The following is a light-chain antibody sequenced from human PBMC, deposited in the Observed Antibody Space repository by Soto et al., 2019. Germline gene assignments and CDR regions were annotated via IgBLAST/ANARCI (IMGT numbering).Light chain of an antibody. CDR3: QQYDSSPT. Sequence: DIHMTQSPSTLSASVGDRVTITCRASQSISTWLAWYQQKPGKAPELLIYDGSTLQSGVPSRFSGSGSGTELTLTITNLQPDDFATYYCQQYDSSPTFGQGNKVEVK. V-gene: IGKV1-5*01. CDR1: QSISTW. J-gene: IGKJ1*01. CDR2: DGS.